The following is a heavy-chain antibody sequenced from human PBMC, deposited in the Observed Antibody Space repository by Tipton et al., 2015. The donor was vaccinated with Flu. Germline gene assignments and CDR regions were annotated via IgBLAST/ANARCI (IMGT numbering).Heavy chain of an antibody. D-gene: IGHD4-11*01. CDR1: GASISSGDYY. CDR3: ARRDYSNYVSEPKNWFDP. Sequence: TLSLTCTVSGASISSGDYYWSWIRQPPGKGLEWIGYIYYRGSTYPNPSLRSRVAISIDTSKNQFSLRLTSVTAADTAVYYCARRDYSNYVSEPKNWFDPWGQGTLVTVSS. J-gene: IGHJ5*02. V-gene: IGHV4-30-4*01. CDR2: IYYRGST.